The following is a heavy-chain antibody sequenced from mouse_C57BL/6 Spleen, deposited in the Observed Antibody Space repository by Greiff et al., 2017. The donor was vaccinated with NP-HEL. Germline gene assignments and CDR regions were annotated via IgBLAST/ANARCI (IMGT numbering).Heavy chain of an antibody. Sequence: EVQLQQSGPELVKPGASVKIPCKASGYTFTDYNMDWVKQSHGKSLEWIGDINPNNGGTIYNQKFKGKATLTVDKSSSTAYMELRSLTYEDTAVYYCARRIWFYWYFDGWGTGTTVTVSS. V-gene: IGHV1-18*01. D-gene: IGHD2-2*01. J-gene: IGHJ1*03. CDR3: ARRIWFYWYFDG. CDR2: INPNNGGT. CDR1: GYTFTDYN.